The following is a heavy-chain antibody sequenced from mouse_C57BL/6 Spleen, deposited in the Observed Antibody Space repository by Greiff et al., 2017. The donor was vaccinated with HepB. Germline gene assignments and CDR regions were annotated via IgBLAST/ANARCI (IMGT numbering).Heavy chain of an antibody. J-gene: IGHJ4*01. Sequence: VKLVESGPGLVQPSQSLSITCTVSGFSLTSYGVHWVRQSPGNGLEWLGVIWSGGSTDYTAAFISRLSISKDNSKSQVFFKMNSLQADDTAIYYCARKVGPAAMDYWGQGTSVTVSS. CDR2: IWSGGST. V-gene: IGHV2-2*01. D-gene: IGHD1-1*02. CDR1: GFSLTSYG. CDR3: ARKVGPAAMDY.